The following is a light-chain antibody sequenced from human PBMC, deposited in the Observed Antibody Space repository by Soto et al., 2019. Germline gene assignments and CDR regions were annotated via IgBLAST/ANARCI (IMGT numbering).Light chain of an antibody. CDR2: EVS. J-gene: IGLJ1*01. V-gene: IGLV2-14*01. Sequence: QSVLTQPASVSGSPGQSITISCTGTSSDVGGYNDVSWYQQHPGKAPKLMIYEVSNRPSGVSNRFSGSKSGNTASLTISGLQAEDEADYYCSSYTSSSNYVFGTGTKLTVL. CDR1: SSDVGGYND. CDR3: SSYTSSSNYV.